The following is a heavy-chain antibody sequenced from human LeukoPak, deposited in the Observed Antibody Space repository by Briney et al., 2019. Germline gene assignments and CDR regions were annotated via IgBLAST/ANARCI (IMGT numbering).Heavy chain of an antibody. V-gene: IGHV4-38-2*01. CDR1: GYAISSGYH. CDR3: AAYYYDSSGYFA. CDR2: ISYSGST. Sequence: PSETLSLTCAVSGYAISSGYHWGWIRQPPGKGLEWIGSISYSGSTYYNPSLKSRVTISVDTSRNHFSLRLTSVAAADTAVYYCAAYYYDSSGYFACGQGTLVTVSS. J-gene: IGHJ5*02. D-gene: IGHD3-22*01.